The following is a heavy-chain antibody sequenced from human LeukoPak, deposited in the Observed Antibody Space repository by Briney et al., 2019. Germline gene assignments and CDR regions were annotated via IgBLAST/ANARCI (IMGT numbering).Heavy chain of an antibody. D-gene: IGHD3-3*01. Sequence: SQTLSLTCAISGDSVSSNSAAWNWIRQPPSRGLEWLGLTYFTSKLCYDHEDSVGSRITLNPDTSKKQFSLQFSSVTPEGTAIYYCAKFFEGFHYWGQGILVTVSS. CDR3: AKFFEGFHY. CDR1: GDSVSSNSAA. CDR2: TYFTSKLCY. J-gene: IGHJ4*02. V-gene: IGHV6-1*01.